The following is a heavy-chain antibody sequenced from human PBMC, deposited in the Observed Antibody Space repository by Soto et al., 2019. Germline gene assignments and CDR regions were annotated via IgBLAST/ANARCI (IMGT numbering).Heavy chain of an antibody. CDR2: TYYRSKWYY. V-gene: IGHV6-1*01. D-gene: IGHD1-26*01. Sequence: PSQTHSLTCAITGDSVSRNSAGWSWVRQSPSRGLEWLGRTYYRSKWYYEYAVSVRGRITINPDTSKNQYSLQLNSVTPEDTAVYFCARGEQYSGRIFDYWGQGTLVTVSS. CDR3: ARGEQYSGRIFDY. CDR1: GDSVSRNSAG. J-gene: IGHJ4*01.